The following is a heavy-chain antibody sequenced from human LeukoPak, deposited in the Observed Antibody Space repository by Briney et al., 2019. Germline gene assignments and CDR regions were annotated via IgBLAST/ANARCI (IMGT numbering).Heavy chain of an antibody. J-gene: IGHJ4*02. Sequence: ASVKVSCKASGYTFTGYYMHWVRQAPGQGLEWMGWINPNSGGTNYAQKFQGRVTMTRDTSISTAYMELSRLRSDDTAVYYCARAYGNYDSSGYADYWGQGTQVTVSS. CDR1: GYTFTGYY. D-gene: IGHD3-22*01. CDR2: INPNSGGT. CDR3: ARAYGNYDSSGYADY. V-gene: IGHV1-2*02.